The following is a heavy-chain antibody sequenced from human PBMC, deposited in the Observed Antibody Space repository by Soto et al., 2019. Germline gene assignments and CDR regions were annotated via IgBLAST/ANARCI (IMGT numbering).Heavy chain of an antibody. V-gene: IGHV1-69*02. J-gene: IGHJ6*03. CDR2: IIPILVLA. CDR3: ARGDRRPFTNDYYSVDV. Sequence: QVQLVQSGAEVKKPGSSVKVSCKASGGTFSSYTISWVRQAPGQGLEWMGRIIPILVLANYAQKFQGRVTITPDKSTSTAYMELSSLRSEDTAVDYCARGDRRPFTNDYYSVDVWGKGTTVTVSS. D-gene: IGHD2-8*01. CDR1: GGTFSSYT.